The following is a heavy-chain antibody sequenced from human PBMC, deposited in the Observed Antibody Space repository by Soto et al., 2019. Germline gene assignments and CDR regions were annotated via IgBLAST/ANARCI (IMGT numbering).Heavy chain of an antibody. CDR3: ARDRDDYGSGNYYNRIDF. J-gene: IGHJ4*02. CDR1: GGIFSTYA. Sequence: QVQLVQSGAEVKKPGSSVKVSCKASGGIFSTYAISWLRQAPGQGLEWMGGIIPLFGTPNYAQRVQGRVTITAEESTSTAYMELSRLRSEDTAVYYCARDRDDYGSGNYYNRIDFWGQGTLVTVSS. D-gene: IGHD3-10*01. CDR2: IIPLFGTP. V-gene: IGHV1-69*01.